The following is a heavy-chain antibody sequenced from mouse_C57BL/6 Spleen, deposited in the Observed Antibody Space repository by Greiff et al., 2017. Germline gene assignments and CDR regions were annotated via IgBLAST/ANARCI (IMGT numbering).Heavy chain of an antibody. J-gene: IGHJ2*01. V-gene: IGHV1-69*01. CDR1: GYTFTSYW. Sequence: QVHVKQPGAELVMPGASVKLSCKASGYTFTSYWMHWVKQRPGQGLEWIGEIDPSDSYTNYNQKFKGKSTLTVDKSSSTAYMQLSSLTSEDSAVYYCAITTVVAFDYWGQGTTLTVSS. CDR2: IDPSDSYT. CDR3: AITTVVAFDY. D-gene: IGHD1-1*01.